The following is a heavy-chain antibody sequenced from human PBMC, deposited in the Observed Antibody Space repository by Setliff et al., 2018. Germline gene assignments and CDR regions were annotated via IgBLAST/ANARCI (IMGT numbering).Heavy chain of an antibody. CDR3: ARDPLTTNRRRAFDI. CDR2: INQSGST. CDR1: GGSFNSYY. D-gene: IGHD4-17*01. V-gene: IGHV4-34*01. Sequence: KPSETLSLTCAVYGGSFNSYYWSWIRQPPGKGLEWIGEINQSGSTNYNPSLKSRVTISVDTSKNQFSLKLSSVTAADTAVYYCARDPLTTNRRRAFDIWG. J-gene: IGHJ3*02.